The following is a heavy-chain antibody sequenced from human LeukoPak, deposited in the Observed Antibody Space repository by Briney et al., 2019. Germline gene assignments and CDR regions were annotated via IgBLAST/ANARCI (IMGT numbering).Heavy chain of an antibody. CDR2: ISGSGGST. CDR1: GFTFSSYA. Sequence: PGGSLRFSCAASGFTFSSYARSWVRQAPGKGLEWVSAISGSGGSTYYAGSVKGRFTISRDNSKNTLYLQMNSLRAEDTAVYYCAKIRIAVAGPLDYWGQGTLVTVSS. CDR3: AKIRIAVAGPLDY. J-gene: IGHJ4*02. D-gene: IGHD6-19*01. V-gene: IGHV3-23*01.